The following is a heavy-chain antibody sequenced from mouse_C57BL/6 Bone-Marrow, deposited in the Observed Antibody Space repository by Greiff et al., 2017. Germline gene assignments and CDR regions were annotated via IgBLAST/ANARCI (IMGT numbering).Heavy chain of an antibody. CDR3: ARNWDRFAY. V-gene: IGHV2-2*01. CDR2: IWSGGST. CDR1: GFSLTSYG. Sequence: QVQLQQSGPGLVQPSQSLSITCTVSGFSLTSYGVHWVRQSPGKGLEWLGVIWSGGSTDYNAAFISRLSISKDNSKGQVFFKMNSLQADDTAICYCARNWDRFAYWGQGTLVTVSA. D-gene: IGHD4-1*01. J-gene: IGHJ3*01.